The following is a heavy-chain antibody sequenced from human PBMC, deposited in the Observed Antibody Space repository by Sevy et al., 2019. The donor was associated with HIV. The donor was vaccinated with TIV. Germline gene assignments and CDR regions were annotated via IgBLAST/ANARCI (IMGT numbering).Heavy chain of an antibody. V-gene: IGHV3-23*01. J-gene: IGHJ4*02. CDR2: INHSGANT. CDR3: AANWNLDY. D-gene: IGHD1-1*01. Sequence: GVSLRLSCSASGFTFSSYAMTWVRQAPGKGLECVSIINHSGANTYYIDSVKGRFTISRDNSKNTVYLQMNSLRAEDTAVYYCAANWNLDYWGQGILVTVSS. CDR1: GFTFSSYA.